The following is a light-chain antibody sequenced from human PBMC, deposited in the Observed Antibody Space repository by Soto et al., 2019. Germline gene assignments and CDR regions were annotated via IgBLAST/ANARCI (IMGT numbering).Light chain of an antibody. J-gene: IGLJ1*01. CDR2: DVS. Sequence: QSALTQPRSVSGSPVQSVSISCTGTSSEVGRYSYVSWYQQHPGKAPKLMIYDVSERPSGVPDRFSGSKSGNTASLTISGLQAEDEADYYCCSYAGTYTGVFGTGTKLTVL. CDR1: SSEVGRYSY. CDR3: CSYAGTYTGV. V-gene: IGLV2-11*01.